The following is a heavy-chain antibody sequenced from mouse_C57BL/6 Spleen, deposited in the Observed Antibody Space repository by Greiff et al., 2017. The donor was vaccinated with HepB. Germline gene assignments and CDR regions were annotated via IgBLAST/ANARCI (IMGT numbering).Heavy chain of an antibody. CDR1: GYTFTTYP. CDR2: FHPYNDDT. J-gene: IGHJ3*01. D-gene: IGHD2-4*01. Sequence: QVQLKESGAELVKPGASVKMSCKASGYTFTTYPIEWMKQNHGKSLEWIGNFHPYNDDTKYNEKFKGKATLTVEKSSSTVYLELSRLTSDDSAVYYCARRNYDYDGWFAYWGQGTLVTVSA. V-gene: IGHV1-47*01. CDR3: ARRNYDYDGWFAY.